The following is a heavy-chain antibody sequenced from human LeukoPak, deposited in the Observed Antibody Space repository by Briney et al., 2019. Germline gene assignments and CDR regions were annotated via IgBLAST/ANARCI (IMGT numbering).Heavy chain of an antibody. CDR2: IYSGGST. CDR3: ARHSTTYCDGATCRRHMDV. V-gene: IGHV3-53*01. D-gene: IGHD2-21*01. Sequence: GGSLRLSCAASGFSVNNNYMSWVRQAPGKGLEWVSVIYSGGSTYYADSVKGRFTISRDNSKNTLYLQMNSLRAEDTAVYYCARHSTTYCDGATCRRHMDVWGKGTTVTVSS. J-gene: IGHJ6*03. CDR1: GFSVNNNY.